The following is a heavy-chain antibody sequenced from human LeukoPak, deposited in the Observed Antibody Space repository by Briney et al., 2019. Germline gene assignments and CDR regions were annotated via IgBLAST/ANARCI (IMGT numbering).Heavy chain of an antibody. CDR1: GGTFSSYA. D-gene: IGHD1-14*01. V-gene: IGHV1-69*13. J-gene: IGHJ4*02. Sequence: SVKVSCKASGGTFSSYAISWVRQAPGQGLEWMGGIIPISGTANYAQKFQGRVTITADESTSTAYMVLSSLRSEDTAVYYCARSYIRGLHFDYWGQGTLVTVSS. CDR2: IIPISGTA. CDR3: ARSYIRGLHFDY.